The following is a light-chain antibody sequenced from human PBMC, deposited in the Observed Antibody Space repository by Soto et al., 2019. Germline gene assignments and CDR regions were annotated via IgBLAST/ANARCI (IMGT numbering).Light chain of an antibody. J-gene: IGKJ1*01. V-gene: IGKV3-20*01. Sequence: EIVLTQSPGTLSLSPGERATLSCRASQSVSSSYLAWYQQKPGQAPRLLIHGASSRATGIPDRFSGSGSGTDFTLTISTVEPEDSAVYYCQQFGRSSWTFGQGTKVEIK. CDR2: GAS. CDR3: QQFGRSSWT. CDR1: QSVSSSY.